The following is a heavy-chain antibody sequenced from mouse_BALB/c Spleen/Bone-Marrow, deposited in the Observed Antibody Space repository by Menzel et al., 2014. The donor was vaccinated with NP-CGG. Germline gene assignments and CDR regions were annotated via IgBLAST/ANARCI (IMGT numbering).Heavy chain of an antibody. D-gene: IGHD2-1*01. Sequence: QVHVKQSGAELVRPGASVKLSCKTSGYIFTSYWFYWVKQRSGQGIEWIARIYPGTGSTYYNEKFKGKAALTADKSSSTVYMQLSSLKSEYSAVNYCATLGLYGNYDYWGQGTTLTVSS. CDR3: ATLGLYGNYDY. CDR2: IYPGTGST. V-gene: IGHV1-76*01. J-gene: IGHJ2*01. CDR1: GYIFTSYW.